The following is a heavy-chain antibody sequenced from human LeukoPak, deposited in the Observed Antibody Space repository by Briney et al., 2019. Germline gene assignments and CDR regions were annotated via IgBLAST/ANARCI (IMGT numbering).Heavy chain of an antibody. CDR2: ISYTGSI. J-gene: IGHJ4*02. D-gene: IGHD3-10*01. Sequence: SETLSLTCTVSGGSISSRNYYWAWVRQPPGKGLDWIGSISYTGSIFYNPSLKSRVTIPVDTSKNQFSLKLSSVTAADTAVYYCARYVVYGSGKYYFDYWGQGTLVTVSS. V-gene: IGHV4-39*01. CDR1: GGSISSRNYY. CDR3: ARYVVYGSGKYYFDY.